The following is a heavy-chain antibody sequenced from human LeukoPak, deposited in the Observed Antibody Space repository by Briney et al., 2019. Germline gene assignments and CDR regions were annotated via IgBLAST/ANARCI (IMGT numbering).Heavy chain of an antibody. D-gene: IGHD3-3*01. CDR3: AKAISPSDLWSGP. Sequence: GGSLRLSCAASGFSLSIYGMHWVRQAPGRGLEWVALIRNDESDKKYADSVKGRFTISRDNSKDTLHLQMNNLRDEDTAVYYCAKAISPSDLWSGPWGQGTLVSVSS. V-gene: IGHV3-30*02. CDR2: IRNDESDK. J-gene: IGHJ5*02. CDR1: GFSLSIYG.